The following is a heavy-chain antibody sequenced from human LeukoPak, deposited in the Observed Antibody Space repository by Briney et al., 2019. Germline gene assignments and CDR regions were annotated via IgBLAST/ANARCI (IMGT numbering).Heavy chain of an antibody. CDR2: INPSGGST. CDR3: AVPAQTKHSSSLNY. V-gene: IGHV1-46*01. CDR1: GYTFTSYY. J-gene: IGHJ4*02. D-gene: IGHD6-6*01. Sequence: ASVKVSCKASGYTFTSYYMHWVRQAPGQGLEWMGIINPSGGSTSYAQEFQGRVTMTRDVSTSTVYMELSSLRSEDTAVYYCAVPAQTKHSSSLNYWGQGTLVTVSS.